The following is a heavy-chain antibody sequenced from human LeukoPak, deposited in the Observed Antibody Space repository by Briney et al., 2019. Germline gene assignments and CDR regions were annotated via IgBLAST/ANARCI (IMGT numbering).Heavy chain of an antibody. D-gene: IGHD4-23*01. CDR1: GFTFSSYG. Sequence: GGSLRLSCAASGFTFSSYGMHWVRQAPGKGLEWVAVISYDGSNKYYADSVKGRFTISRDNAKNSLYLQMNSLRVEDTAVYYCARTNTMVTPRHFDYWGQGTLVTVSS. V-gene: IGHV3-30*03. CDR3: ARTNTMVTPRHFDY. J-gene: IGHJ4*02. CDR2: ISYDGSNK.